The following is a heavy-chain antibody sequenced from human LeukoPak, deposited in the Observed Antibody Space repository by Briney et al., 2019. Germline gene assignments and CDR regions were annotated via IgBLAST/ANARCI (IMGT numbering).Heavy chain of an antibody. CDR2: INHSGST. Sequence: SETLSLTCAVYGGSFSGYYWSWIRQPPGKGLEWIGEINHSGSTNYNPPLTSRVTISVDTSKNQFSLKLSSVTAADTAVYYCARGMGRWDRRGYSYGPYRGNFDYWGQGTLVTVSS. V-gene: IGHV4-34*01. CDR3: ARGMGRWDRRGYSYGPYRGNFDY. J-gene: IGHJ4*02. CDR1: GGSFSGYY. D-gene: IGHD5-18*01.